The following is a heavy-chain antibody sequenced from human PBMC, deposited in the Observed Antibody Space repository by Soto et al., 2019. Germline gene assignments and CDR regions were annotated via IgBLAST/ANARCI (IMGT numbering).Heavy chain of an antibody. D-gene: IGHD4-17*01. V-gene: IGHV4-34*01. J-gene: IGHJ5*02. CDR2: INHSGST. Sequence: QVQLQQWGAGLLKPSETLSLTCAVYGGSFSGYYWSWIRQPPGKGLEWIGEINHSGSTNYNPSLKRRVTISVDTSKNQFSLKLSSVTAADTAVYYCARGVAYGDIRGFWFDPWGQGTLVTVSS. CDR1: GGSFSGYY. CDR3: ARGVAYGDIRGFWFDP.